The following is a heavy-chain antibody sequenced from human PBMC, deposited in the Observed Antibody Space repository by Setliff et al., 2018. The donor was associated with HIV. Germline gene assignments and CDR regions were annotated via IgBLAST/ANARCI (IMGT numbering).Heavy chain of an antibody. J-gene: IGHJ4*02. Sequence: GASVKVSCKASGYTFSSYDINWVRQATGQGLEWMGWMNPNSGNTGYAQKFQGRVTMTRDTSISTAYMELNNLKFEDTAVYYCARVPYRSAWFSGGQGTLVTVSS. CDR1: GYTFSSYD. V-gene: IGHV1-8*02. CDR3: ARVPYRSAWFS. CDR2: MNPNSGNT. D-gene: IGHD6-19*01.